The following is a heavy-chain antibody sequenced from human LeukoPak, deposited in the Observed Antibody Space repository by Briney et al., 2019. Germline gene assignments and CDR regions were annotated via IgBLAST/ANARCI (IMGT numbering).Heavy chain of an antibody. V-gene: IGHV3-48*03. CDR3: ARDPFPHDYGDF. Sequence: GGSLRLSCATSGFTFSSYEMNRIRQAPGKGLEWISYINSVGNTIYYADSVRGRFTISRDNAKNSLYLQMNSLRAEDTAVYYCARDPFPHDYGDFWGQGTLVTVSS. J-gene: IGHJ4*02. CDR2: INSVGNTI. CDR1: GFTFSSYE. D-gene: IGHD3-16*01.